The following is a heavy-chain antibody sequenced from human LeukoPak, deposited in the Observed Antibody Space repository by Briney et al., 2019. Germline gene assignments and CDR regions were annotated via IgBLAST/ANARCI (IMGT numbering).Heavy chain of an antibody. CDR3: ARGSPYGRNWFDP. J-gene: IGHJ5*02. V-gene: IGHV4-34*01. CDR2: INHSGST. D-gene: IGHD3-10*01. CDR1: GGSFSGYY. Sequence: KPSETLSLTCAVYGGSFSGYYWSWIRQPPGKGQEWIGEINHSGSTNYNPSLKSRVTISVDTSKNQFSLKLSSVTAADTAVYYCARGSPYGRNWFDPWGQGTLVTVSS.